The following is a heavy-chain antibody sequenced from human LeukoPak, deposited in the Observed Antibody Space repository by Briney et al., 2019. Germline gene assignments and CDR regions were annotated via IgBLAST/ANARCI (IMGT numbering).Heavy chain of an antibody. CDR2: ISAYNGNT. D-gene: IGHD1-26*01. CDR3: ARDWENSGSYHFYYYYGMDV. J-gene: IGHJ6*02. V-gene: IGHV1-18*01. Sequence: ASVKVSCKASGYTFTSYGISWVRQAPGQGLEWMGWISAYNGNTNYAQKLQGRVTMTTDTSTSTAYMELRSLRSDDTAVYYCARDWENSGSYHFYYYYGMDVWGQGTTVTVSS. CDR1: GYTFTSYG.